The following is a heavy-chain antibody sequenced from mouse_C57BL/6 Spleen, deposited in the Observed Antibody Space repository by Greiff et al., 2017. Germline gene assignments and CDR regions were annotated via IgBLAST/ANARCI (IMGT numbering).Heavy chain of an antibody. Sequence: VQLKQSGAELVKPGASVKLSCTASGFNIKDYYMHWVKQRTEQGLEWIGRIDPEDGEPKYAPKFQGKATITADTSSNTAYLQLSSLTSEDTAVYYCATALWYYRAMDYWGQGTSVTVSS. J-gene: IGHJ4*01. CDR2: IDPEDGEP. CDR1: GFNIKDYY. V-gene: IGHV14-2*01. D-gene: IGHD2-1*01. CDR3: ATALWYYRAMDY.